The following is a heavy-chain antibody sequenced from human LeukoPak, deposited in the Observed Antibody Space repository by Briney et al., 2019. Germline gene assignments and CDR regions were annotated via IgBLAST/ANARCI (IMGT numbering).Heavy chain of an antibody. CDR2: IRYDGSNK. Sequence: GGSLRLSCAASGFTFRSYGMHWDRQAAGKGLEWVAFIRYDGSNKYYADSVKGRFTISRDNSKNTLYLQMNSLRAEDTAVYYCAKGYSSGWYYVGYWGQGTLVTVSS. CDR3: AKGYSSGWYYVGY. D-gene: IGHD6-19*01. CDR1: GFTFRSYG. V-gene: IGHV3-30*02. J-gene: IGHJ4*02.